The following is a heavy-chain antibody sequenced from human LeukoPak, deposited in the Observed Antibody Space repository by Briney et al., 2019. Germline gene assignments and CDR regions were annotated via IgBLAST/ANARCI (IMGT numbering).Heavy chain of an antibody. CDR3: ARIDSSGYYQLDY. D-gene: IGHD3-22*01. J-gene: IGHJ4*02. Sequence: ASVKVSCKASGYTFIDYGISWVRQAPGQGLEWMGRISAYNGNTNYAQKFQGRVSMTTETPTSTAYMELRSLRSDDTAVYYCARIDSSGYYQLDYWGQGTLVTVSS. V-gene: IGHV1-18*01. CDR2: ISAYNGNT. CDR1: GYTFIDYG.